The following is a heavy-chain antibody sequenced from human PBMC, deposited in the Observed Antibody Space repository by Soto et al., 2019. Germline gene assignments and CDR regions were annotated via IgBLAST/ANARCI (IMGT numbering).Heavy chain of an antibody. Sequence: SETLSLTCTVSGGSISSSSYYWGWIRQPPGKGLEWIGSIYYSGSTYYNPSLKSRVTISVDTSKNQFSLKLSSVTAADTAVYYCARLGDYYYYGMDVWAKGPRSPSP. CDR2: IYYSGST. J-gene: IGHJ6*02. CDR1: GGSISSSSYY. CDR3: ARLGDYYYYGMDV. V-gene: IGHV4-39*01.